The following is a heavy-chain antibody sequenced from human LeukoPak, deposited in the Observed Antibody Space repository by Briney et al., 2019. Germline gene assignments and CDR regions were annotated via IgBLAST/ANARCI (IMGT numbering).Heavy chain of an antibody. CDR2: INHSGST. D-gene: IGHD5-18*01. V-gene: IGHV4-34*01. Sequence: KPSETLSLTCAVYGGSFSGYYWSWIRQPPGKGLEWIGEINHSGSTNYNPSLKSRVTISVDTSKNQFSLKLSSVTAADTAVYYCAGERDTAMVRGFSNDYWGQGTLVTVSS. J-gene: IGHJ4*02. CDR1: GGSFSGYY. CDR3: AGERDTAMVRGFSNDY.